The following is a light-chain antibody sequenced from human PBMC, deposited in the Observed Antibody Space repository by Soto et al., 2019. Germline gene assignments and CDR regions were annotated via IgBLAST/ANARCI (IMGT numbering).Light chain of an antibody. V-gene: IGKV1-12*01. J-gene: IGKJ3*01. CDR1: QGINSW. Sequence: DIQMTQPPSSVSASVGDRVTITCRASQGINSWLAWYQQKPGKAPKLLIYAASSLQSGVPSRFSGSGSGTDFTLTISSLQPEDFATYYCQRANSFPFTFGPGTTVDIK. CDR2: AAS. CDR3: QRANSFPFT.